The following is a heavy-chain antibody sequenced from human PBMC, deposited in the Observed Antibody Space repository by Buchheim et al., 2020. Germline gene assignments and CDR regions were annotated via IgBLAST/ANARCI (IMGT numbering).Heavy chain of an antibody. D-gene: IGHD1-26*01. J-gene: IGHJ4*02. CDR2: INPSAGST. CDR3: ARDRGIVELTSTKTFDY. V-gene: IGHV1-46*01. Sequence: QVQLVQSGAEVKKPGASVKVSCKASGYTFTTYYIHWVRQAPGQGLEWMGIINPSAGSTTYAQKFQGRVTMTRDTSTSTVYMELSSLRSEDTAVYYCARDRGIVELTSTKTFDYWGQGTL. CDR1: GYTFTTYY.